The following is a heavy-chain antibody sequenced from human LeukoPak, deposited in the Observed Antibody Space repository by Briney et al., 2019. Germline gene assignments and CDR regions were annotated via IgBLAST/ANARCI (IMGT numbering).Heavy chain of an antibody. Sequence: GGSLRLSCSASGFTFNIYAMHWLRQAPGKGLKYVSAISTDGGGTYYADSVKGRFTIYRDNSKNTLYLQMSSLRTEDTAVYYCVKYHNSCYSVWGQGTLVAVSS. CDR1: GFTFNIYA. D-gene: IGHD2-21*01. V-gene: IGHV3-64D*06. J-gene: IGHJ4*02. CDR3: VKYHNSCYSV. CDR2: ISTDGGGT.